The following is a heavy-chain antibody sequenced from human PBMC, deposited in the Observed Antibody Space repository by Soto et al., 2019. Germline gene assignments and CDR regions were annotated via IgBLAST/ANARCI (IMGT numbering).Heavy chain of an antibody. D-gene: IGHD2-15*01. CDR1: GGTFSSYA. Sequence: GASVKVSCKASGGTFSSYAISWVRQAPGQGLEWMGGIIPIFGTANYAQKFQGRVTITADESTSTAYMELSSLRSEDTAVYYCARDVVYCSGGSCYTHFDYWGQRTLVTISS. CDR3: ARDVVYCSGGSCYTHFDY. J-gene: IGHJ4*02. CDR2: IIPIFGTA. V-gene: IGHV1-69*13.